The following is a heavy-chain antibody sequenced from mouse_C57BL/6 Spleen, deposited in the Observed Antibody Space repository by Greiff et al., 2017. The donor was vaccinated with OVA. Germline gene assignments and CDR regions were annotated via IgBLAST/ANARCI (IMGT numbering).Heavy chain of an antibody. Sequence: QVQLQQPGAELVKPGASVKLSCKASGYTFTSYWMHWVKQRPGQGLEWIGMIHPNSGSTDYNEKFKSKATLTVDKSSSTAYMQLSSLTSEDSAVYYCATDYDRVFFAYWGKGTLVTVSA. V-gene: IGHV1-64*01. CDR2: IHPNSGST. D-gene: IGHD2-4*01. J-gene: IGHJ3*01. CDR1: GYTFTSYW. CDR3: ATDYDRVFFAY.